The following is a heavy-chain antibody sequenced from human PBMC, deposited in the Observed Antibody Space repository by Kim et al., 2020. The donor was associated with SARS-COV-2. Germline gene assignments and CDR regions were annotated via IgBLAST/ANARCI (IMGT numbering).Heavy chain of an antibody. CDR3: TKAVLAGGADV. J-gene: IGHJ6*02. V-gene: IGHV3-9*01. D-gene: IGHD3-3*02. Sequence: GYAESVKGRFTTSLDKAKNTIYLQMNSLRPEDTALYYCTKAVLAGGADVWGQGTAVIVS.